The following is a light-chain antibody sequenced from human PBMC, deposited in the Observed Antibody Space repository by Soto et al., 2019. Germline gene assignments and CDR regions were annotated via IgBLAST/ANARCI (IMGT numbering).Light chain of an antibody. Sequence: EIVLTQSPGTLSLSPGERATLSCRASQRVNSRYLAWYQQKPGQAPRRLIYGAASRTTGIPDRFSGSGSGTSFALNISRLELEDCAFSDCQKYGSSPYTFGQGTNQQIK. CDR2: GAA. CDR1: QRVNSRY. J-gene: IGKJ2*01. V-gene: IGKV3-20*01. CDR3: QKYGSSPYT.